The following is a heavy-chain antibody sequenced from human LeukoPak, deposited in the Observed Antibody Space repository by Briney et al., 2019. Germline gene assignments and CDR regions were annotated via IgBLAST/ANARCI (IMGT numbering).Heavy chain of an antibody. J-gene: IGHJ4*02. Sequence: GGSLRLSCAASGFTFSSYAMSWVRQAPGKGLEWVSAISGSVGSTYYADSVKGRFTISRDNSKNTLYLQMNSLRAEDTAVYYCAKDASVVVAASETDYWGQGTLVTVSS. CDR3: AKDASVVVAASETDY. D-gene: IGHD2-15*01. CDR2: ISGSVGST. V-gene: IGHV3-23*01. CDR1: GFTFSSYA.